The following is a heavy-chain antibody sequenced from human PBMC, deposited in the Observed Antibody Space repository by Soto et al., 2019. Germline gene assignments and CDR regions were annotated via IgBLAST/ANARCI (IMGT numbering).Heavy chain of an antibody. CDR3: ARAKTELTAMVTPGYYFYCMGV. CDR2: IIPIFGTA. CDR1: GGTFRSYA. D-gene: IGHD5-18*01. J-gene: IGHJ6*02. V-gene: IGHV1-69*13. Sequence: SVKVSCNASGGTFRSYAISWVRQAPGQGLEWMGGIIPIFGTANYAQKFQGRVTITADESTSTAYMELSSLRSEDTAVYYCARAKTELTAMVTPGYYFYCMGVRGQRTTVTV.